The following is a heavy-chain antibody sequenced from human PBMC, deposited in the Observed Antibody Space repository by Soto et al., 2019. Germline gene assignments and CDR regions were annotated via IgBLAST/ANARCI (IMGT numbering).Heavy chain of an antibody. V-gene: IGHV1-46*03. CDR2: INPNGGST. D-gene: IGHD5-12*01. CDR3: AREQGLRPGGGTEPLDI. J-gene: IGHJ3*02. Sequence: QVQLVQSGAEVKKPGASVKISCEASGYSFTSQYVHWVRQAPGQGLEWMGIINPNGGSTTYAQKFGGRVTLTRDTSTRTVYREVGGPTSEETAVYYGAREQGLRPGGGTEPLDIWGQGTMVTVAS. CDR1: GYSFTSQY.